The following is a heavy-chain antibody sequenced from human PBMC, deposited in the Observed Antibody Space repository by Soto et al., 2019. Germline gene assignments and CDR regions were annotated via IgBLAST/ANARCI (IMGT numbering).Heavy chain of an antibody. V-gene: IGHV3-23*01. J-gene: IGHJ4*02. Sequence: EVQLLESGGGLVQPGGSLRLSCAASGFAFSTYALTWVRQAPGKGLEWVSGINNRGSHTYYADSVKGRCTISRDNFNNILYLQRNSLRAEDTAVYYCATGVLLDRLRFGFDSWGEGTLVTVSS. D-gene: IGHD1-26*01. CDR1: GFAFSTYA. CDR3: ATGVLLDRLRFGFDS. CDR2: INNRGSHT.